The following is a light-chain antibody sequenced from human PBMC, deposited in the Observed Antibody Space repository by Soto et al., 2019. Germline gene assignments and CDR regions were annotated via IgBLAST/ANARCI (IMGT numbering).Light chain of an antibody. V-gene: IGLV2-8*01. J-gene: IGLJ3*02. CDR1: SSDVGGYNY. CDR2: EVS. CDR3: SSYAGSNNMVV. Sequence: QSALTQPPSASGSPGQSVTISCTGTSSDVGGYNYVSWYQQHPGKAPKLMIYEVSKRPSGVADRFSGSKSGNTASLTVSGLQADDEADYYCSSYAGSNNMVVFGGGTKLTVL.